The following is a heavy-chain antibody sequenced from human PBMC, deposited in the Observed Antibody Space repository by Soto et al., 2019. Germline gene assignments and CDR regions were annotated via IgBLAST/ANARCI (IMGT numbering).Heavy chain of an antibody. CDR1: GYTFNAYG. J-gene: IGHJ4*02. D-gene: IGHD3-16*01. CDR3: ARIRHYALQAPFDY. CDR2: VSAYNGDT. Sequence: ASVKVSGKASGYTFNAYGISWVRQAPGQGLEWMGWVSAYNGDTNYAPSLQGRVTMTTDTSTNTAYMELRSLRSDDTAVYFCARIRHYALQAPFDYWGQGTLVTVS. V-gene: IGHV1-18*01.